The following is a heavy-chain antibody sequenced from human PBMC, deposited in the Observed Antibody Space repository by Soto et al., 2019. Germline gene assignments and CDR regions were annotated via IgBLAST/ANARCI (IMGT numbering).Heavy chain of an antibody. CDR3: AKESAIVGEPCFDY. Sequence: EVQLLESGGGLVQPGGSLRLSCAASGFTFSNYAMSWVRQAPGKGLEWVSGISGRGDGTYYADSVKGRFTFSRDNSKNTLSLQMNSLTAEDTAVYYCAKESAIVGEPCFDYCGQGTLVTVSS. D-gene: IGHD3-16*01. CDR2: ISGRGDGT. CDR1: GFTFSNYA. V-gene: IGHV3-23*01. J-gene: IGHJ4*02.